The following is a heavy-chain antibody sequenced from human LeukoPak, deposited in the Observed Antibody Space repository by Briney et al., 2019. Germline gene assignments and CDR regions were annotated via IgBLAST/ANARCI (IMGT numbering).Heavy chain of an antibody. D-gene: IGHD5-24*01. CDR1: GFTFSSYG. CDR2: IRSVGSNK. CDR3: AKKARDGPQFYY. V-gene: IGHV3-30*02. J-gene: IGHJ4*02. Sequence: GGSLRLSCAASGFTFSSYGMHWVRQAPGKGLEWVSFIRSVGSNKYYADSVKGRFTISRDNSKNTLYLQMNSLRAEDTAVYYCAKKARDGPQFYYWGQGTLVTVSS.